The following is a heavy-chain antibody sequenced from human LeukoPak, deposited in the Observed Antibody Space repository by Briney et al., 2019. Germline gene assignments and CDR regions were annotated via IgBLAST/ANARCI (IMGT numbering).Heavy chain of an antibody. Sequence: PSETLSLTCAVYGGSFSGYYWSWIRQPPGKGLEWIGSIYYSGSTYYNPSLKSRVTISVDTSKNQFSLKLSSVTAADTAMYYCATEADDGTYGGWFDPWGQGTQVTVSP. CDR1: GGSFSGYY. CDR2: IYYSGST. CDR3: ATEADDGTYGGWFDP. J-gene: IGHJ5*02. V-gene: IGHV4-34*01. D-gene: IGHD4-17*01.